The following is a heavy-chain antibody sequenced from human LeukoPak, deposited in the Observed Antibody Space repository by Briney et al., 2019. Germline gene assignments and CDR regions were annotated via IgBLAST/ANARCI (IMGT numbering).Heavy chain of an antibody. CDR2: IYYSGST. J-gene: IGHJ4*02. V-gene: IGHV4-59*01. D-gene: IGHD3-22*01. Sequence: SETLSLTCAVYGGSFSGYYWSWIRQPPGKGLEWIGYIYYSGSTNYNPSLKSRVTISVDTSKNQFSLKLSSVTAADTAVYYCARGPYYYDSSGILFDYWGQGTLVTVSS. CDR3: ARGPYYYDSSGILFDY. CDR1: GGSFSGYY.